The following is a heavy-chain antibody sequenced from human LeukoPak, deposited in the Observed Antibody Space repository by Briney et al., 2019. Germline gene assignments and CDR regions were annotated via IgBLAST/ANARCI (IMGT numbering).Heavy chain of an antibody. J-gene: IGHJ4*02. CDR2: IYPGDSDT. D-gene: IGHD4-23*01. CDR3: ARHMTTVISPSDY. Sequence: GESLKISCKGSGYRFTSYWIGWVRQMPGKGLEWMGIIYPGDSDTRYSPSFQGQVTISADRSTSTAYLQWSSLKASDTAMYYCARHMTTVISPSDYRGQGSLVTVSS. V-gene: IGHV5-51*01. CDR1: GYRFTSYW.